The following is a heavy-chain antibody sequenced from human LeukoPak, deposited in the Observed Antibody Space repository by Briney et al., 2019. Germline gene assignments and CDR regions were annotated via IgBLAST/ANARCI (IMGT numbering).Heavy chain of an antibody. Sequence: SETLSLTCSVSGGSISSYYWSWIRQPPGKGLEWIGYIYYSGNTNYLPSLKSRVTISLDTSKSQFSLKLYSVTAADTAVYYCARHLQWAISPSPYGMNVWGQGTTVTVSS. V-gene: IGHV4-59*08. CDR3: ARHLQWAISPSPYGMNV. D-gene: IGHD3-3*01. CDR2: IYYSGNT. CDR1: GGSISSYY. J-gene: IGHJ6*02.